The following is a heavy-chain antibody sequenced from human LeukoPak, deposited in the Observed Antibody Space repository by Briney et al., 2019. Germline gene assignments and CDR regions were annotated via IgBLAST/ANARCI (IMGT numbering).Heavy chain of an antibody. CDR3: ARGVQLWLGYYYYMDV. J-gene: IGHJ6*03. Sequence: ASVKVSCKASGYTVTGYYMHWVRQAPGQGLEWMGWINPNSGGTNYAQKFQGRVTMTRDTSISTAYMELSRLRSDDTAVYYCARGVQLWLGYYYYMDVWGKGTTVTVSS. D-gene: IGHD5-18*01. V-gene: IGHV1-2*02. CDR1: GYTVTGYY. CDR2: INPNSGGT.